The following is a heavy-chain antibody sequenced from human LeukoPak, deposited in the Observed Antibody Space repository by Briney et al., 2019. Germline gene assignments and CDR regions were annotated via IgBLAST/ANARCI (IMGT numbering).Heavy chain of an antibody. D-gene: IGHD1-26*01. Sequence: GGSLRLSCAASGFTVSNYYMSWLRQAPGKGLEWVSVIYGGTGIYYADSVKGRFTISRDNSKNTVYLQLNSLRVEDTALYYCARDASSGNDFDYWGQGTLVTVSS. CDR1: GFTVSNYY. CDR2: IYGGTGI. V-gene: IGHV3-53*01. CDR3: ARDASSGNDFDY. J-gene: IGHJ4*02.